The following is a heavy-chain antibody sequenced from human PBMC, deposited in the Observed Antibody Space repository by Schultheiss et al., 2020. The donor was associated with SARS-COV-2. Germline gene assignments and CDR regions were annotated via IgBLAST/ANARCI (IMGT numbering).Heavy chain of an antibody. J-gene: IGHJ6*02. CDR1: GYTFTSYV. Sequence: ASVKVSCKASGYTFTSYVISWVRQAPGQGLEWMGWISAYNGNTNYAQKLQGRVTMTTDTSTSTAYMELRSLRSDDTAVYYCARETSSSWHWNYYYGMDVWGQGTTVTVSS. CDR2: ISAYNGNT. D-gene: IGHD6-13*01. V-gene: IGHV1-18*04. CDR3: ARETSSSWHWNYYYGMDV.